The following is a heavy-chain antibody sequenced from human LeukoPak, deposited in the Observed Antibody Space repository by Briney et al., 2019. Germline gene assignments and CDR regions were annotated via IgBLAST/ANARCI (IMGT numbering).Heavy chain of an antibody. Sequence: PGGSLRLSCAASEFSVGSNYMTWVREAPGKGLERVANIKKDGSEKYYVDSVKGRFTISRDNAKTSLYMQMNSLRVEDTAVYYCARDLSGVTGYTYGRGIDYWGQGTLVTVSS. CDR3: ARDLSGVTGYTYGRGIDY. CDR2: IKKDGSEK. V-gene: IGHV3-7*01. J-gene: IGHJ4*02. D-gene: IGHD5-18*01. CDR1: EFSVGSNY.